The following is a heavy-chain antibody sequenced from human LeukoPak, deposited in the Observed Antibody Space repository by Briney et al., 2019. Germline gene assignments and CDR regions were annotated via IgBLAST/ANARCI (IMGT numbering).Heavy chain of an antibody. CDR3: ARDLGYCSGGSCYGPSSYYYYMDV. Sequence: PSQTLSLTCTVSGGSISSGGYYWSWIRQHPGKGLEWIGYIYYSGSTYYNPSLKSRVTISVDTSKNQFSLKLSSVTAADTAVYYCARDLGYCSGGSCYGPSSYYYYMDVWGKGTTVTVSS. J-gene: IGHJ6*03. V-gene: IGHV4-31*03. D-gene: IGHD2-15*01. CDR1: GGSISSGGYY. CDR2: IYYSGST.